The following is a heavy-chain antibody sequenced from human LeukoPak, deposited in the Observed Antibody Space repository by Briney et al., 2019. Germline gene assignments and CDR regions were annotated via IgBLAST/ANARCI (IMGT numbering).Heavy chain of an antibody. CDR2: ISKDGSST. CDR1: ASTFSSNW. CDR3: AASMAGFNWFDP. J-gene: IGHJ5*02. V-gene: IGHV3-74*01. Sequence: GGSLRLSCAASASTFSSNWMHWVRQAPGKGLVWVSRISKDGSSTNYADSVKGRFTISRDNAKNTLYLQMSSLTAEDTAVYYCAASMAGFNWFDPWGQGTLVTVSS. D-gene: IGHD6-19*01.